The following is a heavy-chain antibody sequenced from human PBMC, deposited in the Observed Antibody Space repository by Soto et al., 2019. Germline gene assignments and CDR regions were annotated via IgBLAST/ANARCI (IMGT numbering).Heavy chain of an antibody. V-gene: IGHV3-7*01. CDR3: SRANYWCPDCYYYFDY. CDR1: GFTFGSYW. CDR2: IKPDGSAT. J-gene: IGHJ4*02. D-gene: IGHD2-21*02. Sequence: GGSLRLSCAVSGFTFGSYWMNWVRLIPGKGLEWVAYIKPDGSATYYVDSVKGRFTISRDNAKNTLYLQMNSLRVEDTSVYYCSRANYWCPDCYYYFDYWGQGTLVTVSS.